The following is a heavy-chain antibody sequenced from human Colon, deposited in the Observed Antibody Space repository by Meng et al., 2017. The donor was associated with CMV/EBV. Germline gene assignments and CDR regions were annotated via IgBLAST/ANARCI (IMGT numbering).Heavy chain of an antibody. CDR3: ARDRDSGSYYWFDP. V-gene: IGHV1-18*01. CDR1: GYTFINYD. CDR2: ISAYSGKT. J-gene: IGHJ5*02. D-gene: IGHD1-26*01. Sequence: ASVKVSCKASGYTFINYDITWVRQAPGQGLEWMGWISAYSGKTNYAQKLQGRVIMTTDTSTNTAYMELRSLGSDDTAVYYCARDRDSGSYYWFDPWGQGTLVTVSS.